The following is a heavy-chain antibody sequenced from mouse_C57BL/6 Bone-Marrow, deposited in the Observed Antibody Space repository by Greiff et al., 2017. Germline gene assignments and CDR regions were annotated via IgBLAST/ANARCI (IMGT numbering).Heavy chain of an antibody. Sequence: VQLQQSGPELVKPGASVKISCKASGYTFTDYYMNWVKQSHGKSLEWIGDINPNNGGTSYNQKFKGKATLTVDKSSSTAYMELRSLTSEDSAVYYCASRYGLSPDYWGQGTTLTVSS. CDR2: INPNNGGT. V-gene: IGHV1-26*01. D-gene: IGHD1-1*01. J-gene: IGHJ2*01. CDR1: GYTFTDYY. CDR3: ASRYGLSPDY.